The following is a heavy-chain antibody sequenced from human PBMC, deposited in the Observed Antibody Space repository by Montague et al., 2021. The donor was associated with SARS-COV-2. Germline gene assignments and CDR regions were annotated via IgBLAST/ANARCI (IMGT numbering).Heavy chain of an antibody. V-gene: IGHV3-23*01. CDR3: AREGGFLENWFDP. Sequence: SLRLSCAASGFTFSTYGMNWVRQAPGKGLEWVSTITAGGGTTHYADSVKGRFTITRDISKSTLYLQMTSLRADDTAVYYCAREGGFLENWFDPWGQGTLVTVSS. CDR1: GFTFSTYG. CDR2: ITAGGGTT. D-gene: IGHD3-3*01. J-gene: IGHJ5*02.